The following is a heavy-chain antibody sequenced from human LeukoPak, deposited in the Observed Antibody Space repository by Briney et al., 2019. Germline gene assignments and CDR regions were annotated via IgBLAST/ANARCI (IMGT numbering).Heavy chain of an antibody. D-gene: IGHD5-24*01. CDR3: ARDVGDSYNSG. Sequence: PSETLSLTCTVSGGSVSSGSYYWSWIRQPPGKGLEWIGHIYYSGSTNFNPSLKSRVTISLDTSKNQFSLKLSSVTAADTAVYYCARDVGDSYNSGWGQGTLVTVSS. CDR2: IYYSGST. V-gene: IGHV4-61*01. J-gene: IGHJ4*02. CDR1: GGSVSSGSYY.